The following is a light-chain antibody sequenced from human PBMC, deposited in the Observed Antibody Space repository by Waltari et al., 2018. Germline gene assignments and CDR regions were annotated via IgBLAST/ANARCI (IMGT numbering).Light chain of an antibody. CDR1: QGICRY. Sequence: IQMTHSPSSLSASAGDTVTITCRTSQGICRYLNWYQQKPGKPPKRLIYTASTLESGVPSRFSGSGSGTDFTLTINSMQPEDFANYYCLQFNIHPYSFGQGTKVEI. V-gene: IGKV1-13*02. CDR3: LQFNIHPYS. J-gene: IGKJ2*03. CDR2: TAS.